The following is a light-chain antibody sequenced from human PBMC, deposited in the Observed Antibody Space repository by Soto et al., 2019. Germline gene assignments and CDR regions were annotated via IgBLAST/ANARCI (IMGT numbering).Light chain of an antibody. V-gene: IGKV1-39*01. CDR2: AAS. J-gene: IGKJ1*01. Sequence: DIQMTQSPSSLSASVGDRVTITCRASQSITTYLNWYQLKPGKAPKLLIYAASSLQGGVPSRFSGSGSGTEFTLTISSLQPEDFASYCCQQSHSTPFTFGQGTKVDIK. CDR1: QSITTY. CDR3: QQSHSTPFT.